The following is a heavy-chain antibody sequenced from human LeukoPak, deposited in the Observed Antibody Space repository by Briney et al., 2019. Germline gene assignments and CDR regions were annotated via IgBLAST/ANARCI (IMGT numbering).Heavy chain of an antibody. J-gene: IGHJ5*02. Sequence: SETLSLTCTVTGGSISSYYWSWIRQPPGKGLEWIGYTYYTGSTNYNPSLKSRVPISVDTSTNQFSLKLSSVTAADTAVYYCARGGDYVWGSYRYLSWFDPWGQGTLVTVSS. CDR2: TYYTGST. D-gene: IGHD3-16*02. CDR1: GGSISSYY. CDR3: ARGGDYVWGSYRYLSWFDP. V-gene: IGHV4-59*01.